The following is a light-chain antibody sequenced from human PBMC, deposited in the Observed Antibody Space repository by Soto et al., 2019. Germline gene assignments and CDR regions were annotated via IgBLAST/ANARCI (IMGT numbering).Light chain of an antibody. Sequence: AIPMTQSPSSLSASVGDRVTISCRASQGIRDELGWYQQKPGKAPMLLIYAASSLQSGVPSRFRGSGSGTDFILTISSLQPEDFATYYCLQDYNYPWTFGQGTKVHIK. J-gene: IGKJ1*01. CDR3: LQDYNYPWT. V-gene: IGKV1-6*01. CDR1: QGIRDE. CDR2: AAS.